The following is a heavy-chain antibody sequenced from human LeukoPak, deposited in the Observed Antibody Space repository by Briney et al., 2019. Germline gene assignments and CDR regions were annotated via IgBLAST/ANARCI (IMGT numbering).Heavy chain of an antibody. J-gene: IGHJ2*01. CDR2: INGVGDNT. CDR1: GFTFSNYA. Sequence: PGGSLRLSCAASGFTFSNYALSWVRQAPGKGLEWVSTINGVGDNTYYADSVKGRFTISRDSSKNTLDLQMNSLRAEDTAVYFCAKRGPGGGGDPTVYWYFDFWGRGTLVTVSS. V-gene: IGHV3-23*01. D-gene: IGHD2-21*02. CDR3: AKRGPGGGGDPTVYWYFDF.